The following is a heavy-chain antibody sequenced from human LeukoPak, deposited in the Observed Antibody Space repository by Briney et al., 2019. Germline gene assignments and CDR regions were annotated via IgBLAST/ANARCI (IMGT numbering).Heavy chain of an antibody. CDR3: ARSGSNLIHYYDSSGYPRPFDY. J-gene: IGHJ4*02. CDR2: MNPNSGNT. D-gene: IGHD3-22*01. CDR1: GYTFTSYD. Sequence: ASMKVSCKASGYTFTSYDINWVRQATGQGLEWMGWMNPNSGNTGYAQKFQGRVTMTRNTSISTAYMELSSLRSEDTAVYYCARSGSNLIHYYDSSGYPRPFDYWGQGTLVTVSS. V-gene: IGHV1-8*01.